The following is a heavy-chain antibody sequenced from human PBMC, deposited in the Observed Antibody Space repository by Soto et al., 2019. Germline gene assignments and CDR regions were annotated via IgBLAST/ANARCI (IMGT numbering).Heavy chain of an antibody. CDR2: IKNKANRYTT. Sequence: VQLVESGGGLVQPGGSLRLSCAASGFIFSDHYMDWVRQAPGKGLEWVGRIKNKANRYTTEYAASVKGRFTISRDESKISLYLQMNSLKTEDTAVYYCTRISLVGATGGRYFDYWGQGTLLTVSS. V-gene: IGHV3-72*01. D-gene: IGHD1-26*01. CDR3: TRISLVGATGGRYFDY. CDR1: GFIFSDHY. J-gene: IGHJ4*02.